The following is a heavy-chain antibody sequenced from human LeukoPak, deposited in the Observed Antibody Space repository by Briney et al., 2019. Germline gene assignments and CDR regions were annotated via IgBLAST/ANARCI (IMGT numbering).Heavy chain of an antibody. CDR1: GFTFSSYW. Sequence: PGGSLRLSCAASGFTFSSYWMSWVRQAPGKGLEWVSSISGSGGSTYYADSVKGRFTISRDDSKNTLYLQMNSLRAEDTAVYYCAKEGARDYYDSSGYYGFDYWGQGTLVTVSS. V-gene: IGHV3-23*01. D-gene: IGHD3-22*01. CDR2: ISGSGGST. J-gene: IGHJ4*02. CDR3: AKEGARDYYDSSGYYGFDY.